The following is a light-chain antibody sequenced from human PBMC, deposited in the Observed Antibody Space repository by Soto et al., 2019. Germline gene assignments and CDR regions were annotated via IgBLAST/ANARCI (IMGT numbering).Light chain of an antibody. Sequence: QCVLTQPPSASGSLGQSVTISCTGTSSDVGGYNYVSWHQQHPGKAPKVMIYEVTKRPPGVPDRFSGSKSGNTASLTVSGLQAEDEADYYCSSFAGGGNPVLLGGGTKLTVL. V-gene: IGLV2-8*01. CDR3: SSFAGGGNPVL. J-gene: IGLJ2*01. CDR2: EVT. CDR1: SSDVGGYNY.